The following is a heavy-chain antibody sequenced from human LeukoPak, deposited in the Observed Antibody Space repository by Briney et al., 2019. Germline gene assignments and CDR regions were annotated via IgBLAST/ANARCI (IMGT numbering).Heavy chain of an antibody. CDR3: AREGTPSDGYGLFGY. J-gene: IGHJ4*02. CDR1: GGSLSSGDYY. V-gene: IGHV4-30-4*01. CDR2: IYYSGST. Sequence: PSETLSLTCTVSGGSLSSGDYYWRWIRQPPGTGLEWIGYIYYSGSTYYNPSLKSRVTISVDTSKNQFSLKLSSVTAADTAVYYCAREGTPSDGYGLFGYWGQGTLVTVSS. D-gene: IGHD5-18*01.